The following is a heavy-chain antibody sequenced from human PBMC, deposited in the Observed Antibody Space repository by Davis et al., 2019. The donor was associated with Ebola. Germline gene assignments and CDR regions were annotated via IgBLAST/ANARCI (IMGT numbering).Heavy chain of an antibody. CDR2: IIPILGIA. CDR1: RGTFSSYA. V-gene: IGHV1-69*04. J-gene: IGHJ5*02. CDR3: ARGYSSGWYWFDP. Sequence: AASVKVSCKASRGTFSSYAISWVRQAPGQGLEWMGRIIPILGIANYAQKFQGRVTITADKSTSTAYMELSSLRSEDTAVYYCARGYSSGWYWFDPWGQGTLVTVSS. D-gene: IGHD6-19*01.